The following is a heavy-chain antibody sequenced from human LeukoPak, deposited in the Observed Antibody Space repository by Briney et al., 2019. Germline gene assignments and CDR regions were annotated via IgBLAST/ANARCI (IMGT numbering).Heavy chain of an antibody. CDR3: ARGDDFSGDH. V-gene: IGHV3-7*04. CDR2: IHPEGNEK. J-gene: IGHJ4*02. D-gene: IGHD1-1*01. CDR1: GFTFSNFW. Sequence: GGSLRLSCEVSGFTFSNFWMSWVRQAPGRGLEWVANIHPEGNEKYHVESVKGRFTISRDNTKNLLFLQMNGLRVEDTAVYYCARGDDFSGDHWGQGTLVTVSS.